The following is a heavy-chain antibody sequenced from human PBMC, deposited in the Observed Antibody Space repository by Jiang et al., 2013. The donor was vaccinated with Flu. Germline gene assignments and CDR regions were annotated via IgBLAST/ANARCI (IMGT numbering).Heavy chain of an antibody. Sequence: VQLVESGAEVKKPGESLKISCKGSGYSFTSYWIGWVRQMPGKGLGWMGIIYPGDSDTRYSPSFQGQVTISADKSISTAYLQWSSLKASDTAMYYCARLGPLNCSGGSCYSGWFDPWGQGTLVTVSS. CDR2: IYPGDSDT. J-gene: IGHJ5*02. CDR3: ARLGPLNCSGGSCYSGWFDP. V-gene: IGHV5-51*01. D-gene: IGHD2-15*01. CDR1: GYSFTSYW.